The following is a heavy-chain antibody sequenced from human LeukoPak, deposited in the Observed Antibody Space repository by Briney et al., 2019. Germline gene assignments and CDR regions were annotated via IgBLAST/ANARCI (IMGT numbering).Heavy chain of an antibody. D-gene: IGHD4-23*01. CDR1: GFTFSSHS. CDR3: ARAGEVDYGGNSGFYY. J-gene: IGHJ4*02. V-gene: IGHV3-21*01. Sequence: GGSLRLSCAASGFTFSSHSMNWVRQAPGKGLEWVSSISSSSSYIYYADSVKGRFTISRDNAKNSLYLQMNSLRAEDTAVYYCARAGEVDYGGNSGFYYWGQGTLVAVSS. CDR2: ISSSSSYI.